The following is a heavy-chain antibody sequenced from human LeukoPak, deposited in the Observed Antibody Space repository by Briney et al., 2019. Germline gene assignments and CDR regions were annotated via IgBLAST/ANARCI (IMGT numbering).Heavy chain of an antibody. J-gene: IGHJ4*02. D-gene: IGHD1-26*01. CDR1: GGSFSGYY. Sequence: SETLSLTCAVCGGSFSGYYWSWIRQPPGKGLEWIGEINHSGSTNYNPSLKSRVTISVDTSKNQFSLKLGSVTAADTAVYYCARMVGALNYWGQGTLVTVSS. CDR2: INHSGST. CDR3: ARMVGALNY. V-gene: IGHV4-34*01.